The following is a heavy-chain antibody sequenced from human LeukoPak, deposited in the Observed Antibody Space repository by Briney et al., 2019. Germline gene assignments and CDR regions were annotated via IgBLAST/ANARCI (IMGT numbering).Heavy chain of an antibody. CDR1: GFTFSSYS. J-gene: IGHJ4*02. CDR2: INSDGSGT. D-gene: IGHD4-23*01. V-gene: IGHV3-74*01. CDR3: ARADDGANSWVNY. Sequence: GGSLRLSCAASGFTFSSYSMNWVRQAPGQGLVSISRINSDGSGTSYADSVKGRFTISRDNAKNTLYLQMNSLRAEDTAVYYCARADDGANSWVNYWGQGTLVTVSS.